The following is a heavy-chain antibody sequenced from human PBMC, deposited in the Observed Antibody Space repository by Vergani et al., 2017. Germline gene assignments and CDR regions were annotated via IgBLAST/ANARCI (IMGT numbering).Heavy chain of an antibody. V-gene: IGHV4-39*01. CDR2: IYYSGST. CDR1: GGSISSSSYY. Sequence: QLQLQESGPGLVKPSETLSLTCTVSGGSISSSSYYWGWIRQPPGKGLEWIGSIYYSGSTYYNPSLKSRVTISVDTSKNQFSLKLSSVTAADTAVSYCARHGGGRGCSGYDCPIDYWGQGTLVTVSS. J-gene: IGHJ4*02. D-gene: IGHD5-12*01. CDR3: ARHGGGRGCSGYDCPIDY.